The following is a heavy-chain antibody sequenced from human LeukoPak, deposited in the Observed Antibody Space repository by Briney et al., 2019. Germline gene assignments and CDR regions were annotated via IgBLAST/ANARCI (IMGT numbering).Heavy chain of an antibody. D-gene: IGHD3-10*01. V-gene: IGHV4-30-4*01. CDR1: GGSISSGDYY. J-gene: IGHJ6*02. CDR3: ARERYYYGSGSYYKDYYYGMDV. CDR2: INYSGST. Sequence: SQTLSLTCTVSGGSISSGDYYWSWIRQPPGKGLEWIGYINYSGSTYYNPSLKSRVTISVDTSKNQFSLKLSSVTAADTAVYYCARERYYYGSGSYYKDYYYGMDVWGQGTTVTVSS.